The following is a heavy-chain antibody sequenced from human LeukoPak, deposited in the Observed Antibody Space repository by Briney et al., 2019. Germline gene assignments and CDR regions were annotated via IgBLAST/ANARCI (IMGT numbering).Heavy chain of an antibody. V-gene: IGHV3-30*04. CDR2: ISYDGSNK. Sequence: GGSLRLSCAASGFTFSSYAMHWVRQAPGKGLEWVVIISYDGSNKFYADSVKGRFTISRDNSKNTLYLQMNSLRPEDTAVYYCARDGLQSSHSGLDYWGQGTLVTVSS. D-gene: IGHD1-26*01. CDR3: ARDGLQSSHSGLDY. CDR1: GFTFSSYA. J-gene: IGHJ4*02.